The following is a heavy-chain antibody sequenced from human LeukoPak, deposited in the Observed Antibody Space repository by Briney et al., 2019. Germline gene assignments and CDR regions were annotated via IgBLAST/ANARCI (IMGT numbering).Heavy chain of an antibody. Sequence: GGSLRLSCGASGFTFSTYGMHWVRQAPGKGLEWVAFIRYDGGIKYYADSVKGRFTISRDNSKSTLYLQMNSLGGEDTAVYYCAELGITMIGGVWGKGTTVTISS. J-gene: IGHJ6*04. CDR2: IRYDGGIK. V-gene: IGHV3-30*02. CDR3: AELGITMIGGV. D-gene: IGHD3-10*02. CDR1: GFTFSTYG.